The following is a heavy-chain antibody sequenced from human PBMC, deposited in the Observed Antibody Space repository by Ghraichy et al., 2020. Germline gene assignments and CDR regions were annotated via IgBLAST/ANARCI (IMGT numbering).Heavy chain of an antibody. D-gene: IGHD3-3*01. J-gene: IGHJ4*02. CDR2: ISSSSSYI. Sequence: GSLRLSCAASGFTFSSYSMNWVRQAPGKGLEWVSSISSSSSYIYYADSVKGRFTISRDNAKNSLYLQMNSLRAEDTAVYYCARGPPYSYYDFWSGSYFDYWGQGTLVTVSS. V-gene: IGHV3-21*01. CDR3: ARGPPYSYYDFWSGSYFDY. CDR1: GFTFSSYS.